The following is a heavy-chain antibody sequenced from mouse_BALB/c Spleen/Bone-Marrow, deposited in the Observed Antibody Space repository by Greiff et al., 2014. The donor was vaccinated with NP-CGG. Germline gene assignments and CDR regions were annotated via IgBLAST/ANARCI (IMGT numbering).Heavy chain of an antibody. CDR3: VLRWFAY. D-gene: IGHD1-1*01. CDR1: GFTFSDYY. J-gene: IGHJ3*01. Sequence: EVNLVESGGGLVKPGGSLKLSCAASGFTFSDYYMYWVRQTPEKRLEWVATISDGGSYTYYPDSVKGRFTISRDNAKNNLYLQMSSLRSEDTAMYYCVLRWFAYWGQGTLVTVSA. CDR2: ISDGGSYT. V-gene: IGHV5-4*02.